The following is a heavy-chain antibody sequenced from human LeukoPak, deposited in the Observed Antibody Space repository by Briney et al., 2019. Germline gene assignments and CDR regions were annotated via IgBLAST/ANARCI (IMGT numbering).Heavy chain of an antibody. CDR3: ARGSSLSAFDY. CDR1: GHSISSYY. Sequence: SETLSLTCTVSGHSISSYYWSWIRQPPGKGLEWIRYIYYSRSTNYNTLLKSRVTISVDTSKNQFYLKLSSVTAADTAVYYCARGSSLSAFDYWGQGTLVTVSS. CDR2: IYYSRST. V-gene: IGHV4-59*01. D-gene: IGHD6-6*01. J-gene: IGHJ4*02.